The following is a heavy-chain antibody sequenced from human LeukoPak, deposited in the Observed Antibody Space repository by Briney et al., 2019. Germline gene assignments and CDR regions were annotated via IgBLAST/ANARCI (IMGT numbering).Heavy chain of an antibody. V-gene: IGHV3-30-3*01. D-gene: IGHD5-18*01. CDR3: ARAVSLHRILLPDY. CDR2: ISHDGSTK. Sequence: GGSLRLSCAVSGFTFSSYALHWVRQAPGKGLEWVAVISHDGSTKYYADSVKGRFTISSDNSKNTLYLQMSSLRAEDTALYYCARAVSLHRILLPDYWGQGTLVTVSS. CDR1: GFTFSSYA. J-gene: IGHJ4*02.